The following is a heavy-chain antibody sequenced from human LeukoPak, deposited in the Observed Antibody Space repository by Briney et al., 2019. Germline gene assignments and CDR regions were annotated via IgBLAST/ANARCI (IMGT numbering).Heavy chain of an antibody. D-gene: IGHD4-17*01. CDR2: IYYSGST. J-gene: IGHJ4*02. Sequence: PSETLSLTCTVSGGSIGSYYWSWIRQPPGKGLEWIGYIYYSGSTNYNPSLKSRVTISIDMSKNQFLLKLTSVTAADTAVYYCASGTTVTNFAYWGQGTLVTVSS. CDR1: GGSIGSYY. V-gene: IGHV4-59*12. CDR3: ASGTTVTNFAY.